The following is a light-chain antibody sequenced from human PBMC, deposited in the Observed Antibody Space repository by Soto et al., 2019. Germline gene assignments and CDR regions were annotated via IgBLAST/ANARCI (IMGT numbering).Light chain of an antibody. CDR1: QSVSSSY. J-gene: IGKJ4*01. V-gene: IGKV3D-20*02. CDR2: DAS. Sequence: EIVLTQSPGTLFLSPGERATLSCRASQSVSSSYLAWYQQKPGPAPRLLIYDASYSATGIPARFSGGGSRTDFTLSISSLEPEDFAVYYCQQRSDWVTFGGGTKVDIK. CDR3: QQRSDWVT.